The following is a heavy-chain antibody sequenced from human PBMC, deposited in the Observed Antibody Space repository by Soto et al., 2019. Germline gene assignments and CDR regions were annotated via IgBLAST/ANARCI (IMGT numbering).Heavy chain of an antibody. CDR1: VAPSSSGEYF. Sequence: PAESLSRTCIDSVAPSSSGEYFKGWIRQPPGKGLEWIPHRFYSGNSYFNPSLETRVSISIDTSKNQFSLNLTSVTAADTAVYFCAGDVTKCDSTSCSSRFDPWGQGTLVTVSS. J-gene: IGHJ5*01. V-gene: IGHV4-30-4*01. CDR2: RFYSGNS. CDR3: AGDVTKCDSTSCSSRFDP. D-gene: IGHD2-2*01.